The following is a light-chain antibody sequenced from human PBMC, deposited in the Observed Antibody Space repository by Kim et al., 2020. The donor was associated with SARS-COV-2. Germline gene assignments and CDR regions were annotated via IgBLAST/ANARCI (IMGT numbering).Light chain of an antibody. CDR3: QHTYSSPLN. J-gene: IGKJ4*01. Sequence: GDRVTITCRASQSINNYLNWYQQKPGKAPQLLIYAASSLQSGVPSRFSGSGSGTDFTLTISSLQPEDFVTYYCQHTYSSPLNFGGGTKVDIK. V-gene: IGKV1-39*01. CDR1: QSINNY. CDR2: AAS.